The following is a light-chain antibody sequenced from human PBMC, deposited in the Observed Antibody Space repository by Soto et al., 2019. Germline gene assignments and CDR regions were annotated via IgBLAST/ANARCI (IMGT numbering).Light chain of an antibody. V-gene: IGKV1-12*01. CDR2: AAS. CDR1: QHISTW. J-gene: IGKJ2*01. CDR3: QHANSSPFT. Sequence: DIQMTQSPSSVSASIGDRVTITCRASQHISTWLVWYQQKPGKAPQLLIYAASSLQSGVPSRFSGSGSGTDFTLTISTQQPEDSATYYCQHANSSPFTFGQGTRLVI.